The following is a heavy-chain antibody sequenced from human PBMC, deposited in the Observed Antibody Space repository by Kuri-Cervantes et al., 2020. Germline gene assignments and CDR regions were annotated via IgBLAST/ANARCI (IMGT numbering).Heavy chain of an antibody. Sequence: ESLKISCAVYGGSFSGYYWGWIRQPPGKGLEWIGSIYHSGSTYYNPSLKSRVTISVDTSKNQFSLKLSSVTAADTAVYYCAGEVPAAHFGGWGQGTLVTVSS. CDR2: IYHSGST. D-gene: IGHD2-2*01. CDR1: GGSFSGYY. V-gene: IGHV4-38-2*02. J-gene: IGHJ4*02. CDR3: AGEVPAAHFGG.